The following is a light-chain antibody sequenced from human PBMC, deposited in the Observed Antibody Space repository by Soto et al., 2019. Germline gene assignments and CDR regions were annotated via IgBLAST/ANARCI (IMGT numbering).Light chain of an antibody. V-gene: IGKV2-28*01. J-gene: IGKJ1*01. CDR3: MQALESRT. Sequence: DIVMTQSPLSLPVTPGEPASISCRSSQSLLYSNGYNYLGWYLQKPGQSPQLLIYLGSNRVSGVPDRFSGSGSGTDFTLRISRVEAEDVGVYYCMQALESRTFGQGTKVEIK. CDR1: QSLLYSNGYNY. CDR2: LGS.